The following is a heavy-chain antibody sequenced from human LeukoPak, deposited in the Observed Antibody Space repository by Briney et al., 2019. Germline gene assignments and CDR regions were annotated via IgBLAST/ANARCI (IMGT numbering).Heavy chain of an antibody. Sequence: GGSLRLSCAASGFIFSTYDMHWVRQAPGKGLEWVAVVSYDGSNIYHAASVQGRFTISRDNSKNTLYLQMNSLRAEDTAVYYCAKVWATVSSDAFDIWGQGTMVTVSS. V-gene: IGHV3-30*18. D-gene: IGHD4-17*01. CDR3: AKVWATVSSDAFDI. J-gene: IGHJ3*02. CDR2: VSYDGSNI. CDR1: GFIFSTYD.